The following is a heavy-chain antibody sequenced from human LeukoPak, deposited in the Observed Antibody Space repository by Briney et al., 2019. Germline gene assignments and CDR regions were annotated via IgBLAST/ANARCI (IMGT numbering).Heavy chain of an antibody. CDR3: ARSSGAFDI. V-gene: IGHV4-30-2*01. CDR1: GGSISSGGYS. Sequence: KPSQTLSLTCAVSGGSISSGGYSWSWIRQPPGKGLEWIGYIYHSGSTYYNPSLKSRVTISVDGSKNQFSLKLSSVTAADTAVYYCARSSGAFDIWGQGTMVTVSS. D-gene: IGHD1-26*01. CDR2: IYHSGST. J-gene: IGHJ3*02.